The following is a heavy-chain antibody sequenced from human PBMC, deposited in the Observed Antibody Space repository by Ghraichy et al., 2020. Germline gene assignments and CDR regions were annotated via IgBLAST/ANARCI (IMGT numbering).Heavy chain of an antibody. CDR2: IHHSGST. CDR3: ARGPHNYGMDV. J-gene: IGHJ6*02. Sequence: SETLSLTCAVYGGSFSGYYWSWIRQPPGKGLEWIGEIHHSGSTNYNPSLKSRVTVSVDTSMNQFSLKLSSVTAADTAVYYCARGPHNYGMDVWGQWTTVTVSS. CDR1: GGSFSGYY. V-gene: IGHV4-34*01.